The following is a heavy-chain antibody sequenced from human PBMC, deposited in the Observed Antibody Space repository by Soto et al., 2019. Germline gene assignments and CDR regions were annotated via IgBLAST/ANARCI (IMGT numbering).Heavy chain of an antibody. J-gene: IGHJ4*02. CDR2: ISSSSSTI. Sequence: EVQLVESGGGLVQPGGSLRLSCAASGFTFSSYSMNWVRQAPGKGLEWVSYISSSSSTIYYADSVKGRFTISRDNAKNSLYLPMNSLRAEDTAVYYCARLGWFGELLHLDYWGQGTLVTVSS. V-gene: IGHV3-48*01. CDR1: GFTFSSYS. CDR3: ARLGWFGELLHLDY. D-gene: IGHD3-10*01.